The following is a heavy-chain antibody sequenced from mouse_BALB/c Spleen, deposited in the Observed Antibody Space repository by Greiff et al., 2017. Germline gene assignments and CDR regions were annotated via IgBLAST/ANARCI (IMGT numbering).Heavy chain of an antibody. CDR2: IWWDDDK. CDR3: ARMAYGNYPYAMDY. Sequence: QVQLKESGPGILQPSQTLSLTCSFSGFSLSTSGMGVGWIRQPSGKGLEWLAHIWWDDDKYYNTALKSGLTISKDTSKNQVFLKIASVDTADTATYYCARMAYGNYPYAMDYWGQGTSVTVSS. CDR1: GFSLSTSGMG. V-gene: IGHV8-8*01. D-gene: IGHD2-1*01. J-gene: IGHJ4*01.